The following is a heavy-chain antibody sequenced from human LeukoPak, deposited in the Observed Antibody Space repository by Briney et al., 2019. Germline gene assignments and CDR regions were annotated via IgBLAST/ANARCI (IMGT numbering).Heavy chain of an antibody. CDR2: INHSGST. CDR3: ARQPDSSSWYWFDP. J-gene: IGHJ5*02. V-gene: IGHV4-34*01. CDR1: GGSFSGYY. Sequence: PSETLSLTCAVYGGSFSGYYWSWIRQPPGKGLEWIGEINHSGSTNYNPSLKSRVTISVDTSKNQFSLKLSSVTAADTAVYYCARQPDSSSWYWFDPWGQGTLVTVSS. D-gene: IGHD6-13*01.